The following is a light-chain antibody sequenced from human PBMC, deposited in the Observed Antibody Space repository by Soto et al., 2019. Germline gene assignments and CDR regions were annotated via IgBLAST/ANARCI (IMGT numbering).Light chain of an antibody. CDR1: QSVRRN. J-gene: IGKJ1*01. CDR3: QQYNNWPRT. Sequence: ILMTQSPATLSVSPGERATLSCRASQSVRRNLAWYQQKPGQAPRLLIYGASTRATGIPARFSGSGSGTEFTLTISSLQSEDFEVYYCQQYNNWPRTFGQGTKVDIK. CDR2: GAS. V-gene: IGKV3-15*01.